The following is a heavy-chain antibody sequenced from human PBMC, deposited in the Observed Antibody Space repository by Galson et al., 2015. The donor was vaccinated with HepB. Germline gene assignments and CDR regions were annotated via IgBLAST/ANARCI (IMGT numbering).Heavy chain of an antibody. CDR2: ISWNSGSI. Sequence: SLRLSCAASGFTFDDYAMHWVRQAPGKGLEWVSGISWNSGSIGYADSVKGRFTISRDNAKNSLYLQMNSLRAEDTALYYCAKETYCSSTSCHTPGWFDPWGQGTLVTVSS. J-gene: IGHJ5*02. CDR1: GFTFDDYA. CDR3: AKETYCSSTSCHTPGWFDP. V-gene: IGHV3-9*01. D-gene: IGHD2-2*01.